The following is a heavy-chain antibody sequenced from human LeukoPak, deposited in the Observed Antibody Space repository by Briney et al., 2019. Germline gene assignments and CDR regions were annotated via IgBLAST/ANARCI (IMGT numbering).Heavy chain of an antibody. CDR1: GGSFSGYY. CDR2: INHSGST. CDR3: ALGPDAFDI. V-gene: IGHV4-34*01. Sequence: PSETLSLTCAVYGGSFSGYYWSWIRQPPGKGLEWIGEINHSGSTNYNPSLKSRVTISVDTSKNQFSLKLSSVTAAGTAVYYCALGPDAFDIWGQGTMVTVSS. J-gene: IGHJ3*02.